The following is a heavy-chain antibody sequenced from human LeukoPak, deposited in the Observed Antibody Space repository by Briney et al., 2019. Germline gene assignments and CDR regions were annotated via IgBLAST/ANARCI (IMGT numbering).Heavy chain of an antibody. CDR1: GFTFSSYG. J-gene: IGHJ3*02. CDR3: ARGHGDYPTSDAFDI. D-gene: IGHD4-17*01. CDR2: ISYDGSNK. Sequence: GGSLRLSCAASGFTFSSYGMHWVRQAPGKGLEWVAVISYDGSNKYYADSVKGRFTISRDNSKNTLYLQMNSLRAEDTAVYYCARGHGDYPTSDAFDIWGQGTMVTVSS. V-gene: IGHV3-30*03.